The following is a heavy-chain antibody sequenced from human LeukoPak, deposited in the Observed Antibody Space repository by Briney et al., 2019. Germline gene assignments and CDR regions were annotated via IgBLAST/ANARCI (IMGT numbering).Heavy chain of an antibody. Sequence: SETLSLTCTVSGGSISSYYWSWIRQPPGKGLEWIGYIYYSGSTNYNPSLKSRVTISVDTSKNQFSLKLSSVTAADTAVYDCARDNWVGATSGGPHYYYYMDVWGKGTTVTVSS. D-gene: IGHD1-26*01. J-gene: IGHJ6*03. CDR1: GGSISSYY. CDR2: IYYSGST. V-gene: IGHV4-59*01. CDR3: ARDNWVGATSGGPHYYYYMDV.